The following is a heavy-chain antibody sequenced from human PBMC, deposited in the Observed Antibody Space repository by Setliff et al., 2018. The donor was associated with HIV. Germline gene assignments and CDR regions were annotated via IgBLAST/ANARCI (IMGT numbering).Heavy chain of an antibody. D-gene: IGHD3-16*01. CDR3: ARFYGSYDVGGFDI. CDR2: MNPDGSNT. CDR1: GYSFITYW. Sequence: GESLTISCKGSGYSFITYWIGWVRQRPGKGLEWMGIMNPDGSNTRYSPSSQGQVTISVDESISTAYLQWSSLKASDTAFYYCARFYGSYDVGGFDIWGQGTKVTVSS. J-gene: IGHJ3*02. V-gene: IGHV5-51*01.